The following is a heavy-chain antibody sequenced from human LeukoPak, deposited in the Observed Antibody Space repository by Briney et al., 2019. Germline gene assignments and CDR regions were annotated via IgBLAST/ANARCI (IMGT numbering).Heavy chain of an antibody. CDR1: GLTFSGFE. CDR3: ARRFRD. Sequence: GGSLRLSCIGSGLTFSGFELNWVRQAPGRGLEWVAYIRHDGSLKTYADSMRGRFTISRDDAKNSVYLQMDSLRFEDTATYYCARRFRDWGRGILVTVSS. J-gene: IGHJ4*02. CDR2: IRHDGSLK. V-gene: IGHV3-48*03.